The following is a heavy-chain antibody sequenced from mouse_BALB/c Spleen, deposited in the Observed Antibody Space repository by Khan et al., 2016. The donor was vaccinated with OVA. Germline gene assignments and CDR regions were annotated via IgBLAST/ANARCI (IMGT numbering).Heavy chain of an antibody. V-gene: IGHV1-7*01. CDR3: ARDRIDY. Sequence: QVRLQQFGAELAKPGASVKMSCKASGYTFTSYWMHWINRRPGRGLEWIGNINPTSGYTDYNQKFKDKATLTADKSSSTAYMQLSSLTSDDSAVYYCARDRIDYWGQGTALTVSS. J-gene: IGHJ2*01. CDR2: INPTSGYT. CDR1: GYTFTSYW.